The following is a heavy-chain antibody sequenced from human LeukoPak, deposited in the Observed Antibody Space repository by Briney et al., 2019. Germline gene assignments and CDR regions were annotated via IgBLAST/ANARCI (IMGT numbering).Heavy chain of an antibody. Sequence: ASVKVSCKASGYTFTSYGISWVRQAPGQGLEWMGWISAYNGNTNYAQKLQGRGTMTTDTATSTDYMELRSLRSDDTAVYYCATNYCSSTSCYNYYYYMDVWGKGTTVTVSS. D-gene: IGHD2-2*02. V-gene: IGHV1-18*01. J-gene: IGHJ6*03. CDR1: GYTFTSYG. CDR2: ISAYNGNT. CDR3: ATNYCSSTSCYNYYYYMDV.